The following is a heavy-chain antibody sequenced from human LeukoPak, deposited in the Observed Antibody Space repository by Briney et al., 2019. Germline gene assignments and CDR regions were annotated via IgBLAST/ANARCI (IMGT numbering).Heavy chain of an antibody. V-gene: IGHV3-43*02. J-gene: IGHJ3*02. CDR1: GFTFDDYA. D-gene: IGHD5-24*01. CDR2: VSGDGGST. CDR3: AKDRGRRWLQFFDAFDI. Sequence: GGSLTLSCAASGFTFDDYAMHWARQAPGKGLEWVSLVSGDGGSTYYAHSVKGRFSLSRDNSKNSLYLQMNSLRTEDTALYCCAKDRGRRWLQFFDAFDIWGQGTMVTVSS.